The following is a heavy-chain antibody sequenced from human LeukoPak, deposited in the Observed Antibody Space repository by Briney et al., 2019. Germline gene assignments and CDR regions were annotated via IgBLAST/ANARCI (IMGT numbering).Heavy chain of an antibody. D-gene: IGHD1-26*01. J-gene: IGHJ4*02. V-gene: IGHV3-23*01. CDR2: ISGSGGST. CDR3: ASHSGNYYRVHYFDY. CDR1: GFTFSSYA. Sequence: GGSLRLSCAASGFTFSSYAMGWVRQAPGKGLEWVSAISGSGGSTYYADSVKGRFTISRDNSKNTLYLQMNSLRAEDTAVYYCASHSGNYYRVHYFDYWGQGTLVTVSS.